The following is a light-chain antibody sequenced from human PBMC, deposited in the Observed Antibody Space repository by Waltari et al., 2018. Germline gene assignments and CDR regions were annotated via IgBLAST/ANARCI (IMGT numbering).Light chain of an antibody. J-gene: IGKJ4*01. V-gene: IGKV3-15*01. CDR1: QSVGSS. CDR2: GAY. CDR3: QQYKDWPPLT. Sequence: EIVMTQSPATLSVSPGERGTLSCRASQSVGSSLAWYQQKPGQAPRILIYGAYIRATGIPARFSGCGSGTEFTLTINNLQSEDFAVYYCQQYKDWPPLTFGGGTKVDIK.